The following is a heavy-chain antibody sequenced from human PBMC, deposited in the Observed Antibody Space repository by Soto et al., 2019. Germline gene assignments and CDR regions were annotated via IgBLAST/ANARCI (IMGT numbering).Heavy chain of an antibody. CDR1: GGTFISYT. CDR3: ARERGYDILTSYYYYYYMDV. Sequence: GASVKVSCKASGGTFISYTISLVRQAPGQGLEWMGRINPINGITNYAQKFQGRVTITRDKSASTAYMELSSLRSEDTAVYYCARERGYDILTSYYYYYYMDVWGKGTTVTVSS. V-gene: IGHV1-69*04. J-gene: IGHJ6*03. D-gene: IGHD3-9*01. CDR2: INPINGIT.